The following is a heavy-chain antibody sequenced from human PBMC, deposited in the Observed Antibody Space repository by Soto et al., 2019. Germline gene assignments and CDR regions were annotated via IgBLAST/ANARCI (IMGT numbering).Heavy chain of an antibody. D-gene: IGHD7-27*01. Sequence: PSETLSLTCSVSGASISRGAYYWSWIRQHPGKGLEWIGNIYYSGSAYYNPSLKSRVAISVDTSQNQFSLRLSSVTAADTAVYYCARGVLANWGPENWFDPWGQGTLVTVPS. CDR3: ARGVLANWGPENWFDP. CDR1: GASISRGAYY. V-gene: IGHV4-31*03. J-gene: IGHJ5*02. CDR2: IYYSGSA.